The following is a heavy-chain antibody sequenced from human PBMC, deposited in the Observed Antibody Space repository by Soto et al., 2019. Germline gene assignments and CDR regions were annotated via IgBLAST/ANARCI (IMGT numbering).Heavy chain of an antibody. D-gene: IGHD4-17*01. CDR2: INPSGGST. CDR1: GYTFTSYY. V-gene: IGHV1-46*01. CDR3: ARDATVTTLYYYYGMDV. Sequence: ASVQVSCKASGYTFTSYYMHWVRQAPGQGLEWMGIINPSGGSTSYAQKFQGRVTMTRDTSTSTVYMELSSLRSEDTAVYYCARDATVTTLYYYYGMDVWGQGTTVTVSS. J-gene: IGHJ6*02.